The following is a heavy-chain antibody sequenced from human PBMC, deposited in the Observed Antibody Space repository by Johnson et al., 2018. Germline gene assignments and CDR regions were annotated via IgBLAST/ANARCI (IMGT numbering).Heavy chain of an antibody. CDR1: AFTSSHYG. V-gene: IGHV3-30*18. D-gene: IGHD4-17*01. Sequence: QVQLQESGGGVVQPGRSRRLSCAASAFTSSHYGMHWVRQAPGKGLEWVSALSCDGSHKYYTDSVKGRFTISRDNYKNTLYLQMNSLRPEETAGYYCGKDYGDYIYYNGMDVWGQGTTVSVSS. J-gene: IGHJ6*02. CDR2: LSCDGSHK. CDR3: GKDYGDYIYYNGMDV.